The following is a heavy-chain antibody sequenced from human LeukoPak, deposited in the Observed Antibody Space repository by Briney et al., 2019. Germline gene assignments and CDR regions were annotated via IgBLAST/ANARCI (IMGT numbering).Heavy chain of an antibody. CDR1: GFTFSTYW. D-gene: IGHD3-10*01. Sequence: GRSLRLSCAASGFTFSTYWMTWVRQAPGKGLEWVANIKQDGSEKFYVDSVTGRFTISRDNAKNSLYLQMDSLRAEDTAVYYCARDHYHGVGWFDPWGQGTLVTVSS. J-gene: IGHJ5*02. V-gene: IGHV3-7*01. CDR3: ARDHYHGVGWFDP. CDR2: IKQDGSEK.